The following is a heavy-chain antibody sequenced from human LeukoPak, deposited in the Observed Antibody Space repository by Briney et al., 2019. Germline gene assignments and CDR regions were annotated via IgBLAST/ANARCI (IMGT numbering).Heavy chain of an antibody. D-gene: IGHD3-3*01. V-gene: IGHV1-8*01. Sequence: ASVKVSCKASGYTFTSYDINWVRQATRPRLEWMGWMNPNSGNTGYAQKFQGRVTMTRNTSISTAYMELSSLRSEDTAVYYCARSDFWSGYFWFDPWGQGTLVTVSS. CDR1: GYTFTSYD. J-gene: IGHJ5*02. CDR3: ARSDFWSGYFWFDP. CDR2: MNPNSGNT.